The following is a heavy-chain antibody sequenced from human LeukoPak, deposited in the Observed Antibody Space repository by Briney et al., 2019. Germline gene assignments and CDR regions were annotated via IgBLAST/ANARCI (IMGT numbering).Heavy chain of an antibody. D-gene: IGHD1-14*01. CDR1: GFTFSSYS. CDR3: ASGKTRVLYYYYYMDV. J-gene: IGHJ6*03. Sequence: GSLRLSCAASGFTFSSYSMNWVRQAPGKGLEWVSYISSSSSTIYYADSVKGRFTISRDNAKNSLYLQMNSLRAEDTAVYYCASGKTRVLYYYYYMDVWGKGTTVTVSS. CDR2: ISSSSSTI. V-gene: IGHV3-48*01.